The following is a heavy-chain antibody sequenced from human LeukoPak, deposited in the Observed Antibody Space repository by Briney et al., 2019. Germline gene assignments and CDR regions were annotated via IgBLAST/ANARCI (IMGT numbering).Heavy chain of an antibody. CDR2: ISGSGGST. V-gene: IGHV3-23*01. D-gene: IGHD1-26*01. Sequence: GGSLRLSCAASRFTFTSYAMSWVRQAPGKGLEWVSVISGSGGSTYYADSVKGRFTISRDNSKNTLYLQMNSLRAEDTAMYYCAKGLDGSLGTFGVWGQGTMVTVSS. J-gene: IGHJ3*01. CDR3: AKGLDGSLGTFGV. CDR1: RFTFTSYA.